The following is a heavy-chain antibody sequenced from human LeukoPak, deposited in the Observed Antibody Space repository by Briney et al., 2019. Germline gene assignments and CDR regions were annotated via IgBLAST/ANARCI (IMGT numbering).Heavy chain of an antibody. CDR1: GFTFSSYA. CDR2: LSSGGTT. CDR3: ARGGDIVGATRSAFDF. V-gene: IGHV3-53*01. Sequence: GGSLRLSCAASGFTFSSYAMSWVRQAPGKGLEWVSVLSSGGTTYYADSVKGRFTISRDTSKNTLYLQMNSLRAEDTAIYYCARGGDIVGATRSAFDFWGQGTMVTVSS. J-gene: IGHJ3*01. D-gene: IGHD1-26*01.